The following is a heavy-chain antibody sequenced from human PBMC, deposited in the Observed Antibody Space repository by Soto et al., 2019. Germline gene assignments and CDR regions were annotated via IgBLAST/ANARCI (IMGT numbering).Heavy chain of an antibody. CDR3: ARASGRITIFGVVILASYYYYGMDV. Sequence: PSETLSLTCTVSGGSISSGDYYWSWIRQPPGKGLEWIGYIYYSGSTYYNPSLKSRVTISVDTSKNQFSLKLSSVTAADTAVYYCARASGRITIFGVVILASYYYYGMDVWGQGTTVTVSS. CDR1: GGSISSGDYY. CDR2: IYYSGST. J-gene: IGHJ6*02. D-gene: IGHD3-3*01. V-gene: IGHV4-30-4*01.